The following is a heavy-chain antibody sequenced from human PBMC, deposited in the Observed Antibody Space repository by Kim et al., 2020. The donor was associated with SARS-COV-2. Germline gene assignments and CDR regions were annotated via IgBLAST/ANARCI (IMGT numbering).Heavy chain of an antibody. D-gene: IGHD5-12*01. V-gene: IGHV3-23*01. CDR2: ISGSGGST. CDR1: GFTFSSYA. Sequence: GGSLRLSCAASGFTFSSYAMSWVRQAPGKGLEWVSAISGSGGSTYYADSVKGRFTISRDNSKNTLYLQMNSLRAEDTAVYYCAKDGVGDSGYESYYYYYGMDVWGQGTTVTVSS. J-gene: IGHJ6*02. CDR3: AKDGVGDSGYESYYYYYGMDV.